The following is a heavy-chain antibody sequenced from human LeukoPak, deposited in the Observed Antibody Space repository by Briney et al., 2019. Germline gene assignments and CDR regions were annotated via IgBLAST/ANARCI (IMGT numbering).Heavy chain of an antibody. CDR2: IYYSGST. CDR1: GGSISSYY. V-gene: IGHV4-59*01. CDR3: ARRAYSSGWYGIDY. J-gene: IGHJ4*02. Sequence: PSETLSLTCTVSGGSISSYYWRWIRQPPGKGLEWIGYIYYSGSTNYNPSLKSRVTISVDTSKNQFSLKLSSVTAADTAVYYCARRAYSSGWYGIDYWGQGTLVTVSS. D-gene: IGHD6-19*01.